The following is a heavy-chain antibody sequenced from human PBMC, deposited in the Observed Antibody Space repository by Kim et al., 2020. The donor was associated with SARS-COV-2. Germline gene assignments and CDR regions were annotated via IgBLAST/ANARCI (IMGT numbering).Heavy chain of an antibody. V-gene: IGHV4-39*01. CDR3: ARHLGDYLSPMTS. CDR2: MYYSGSS. J-gene: IGHJ4*02. Sequence: SETLSLTCTVSGGSISSSSYYWGWIRQPPGKGLEWIGNMYYSGSSYYNPSLKSRVTISVDKSKNQFSLKLSSVTAADTAVYYCARHLGDYLSPMTSWGQGTLVTVSS. D-gene: IGHD4-17*01. CDR1: GGSISSSSYY.